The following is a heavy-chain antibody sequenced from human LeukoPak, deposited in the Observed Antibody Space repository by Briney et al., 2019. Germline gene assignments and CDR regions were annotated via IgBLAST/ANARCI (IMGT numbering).Heavy chain of an antibody. CDR3: AKSGVTATPPYYYGMDV. CDR1: GFTFSSYG. Sequence: PGGSLRLSCAASGFTFSSYGMQWVRQAPGKGLEWVAVISYDGSNKYYADSVKGRFTISRDNSKNTLYLQMNSLRAEDTAVYYCAKSGVTATPPYYYGMDVWGQGTTVTVSS. J-gene: IGHJ6*02. CDR2: ISYDGSNK. D-gene: IGHD2-21*02. V-gene: IGHV3-30*18.